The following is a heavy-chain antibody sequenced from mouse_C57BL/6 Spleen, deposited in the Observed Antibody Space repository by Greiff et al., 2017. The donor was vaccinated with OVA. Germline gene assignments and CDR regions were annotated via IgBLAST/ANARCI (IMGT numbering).Heavy chain of an antibody. V-gene: IGHV1-47*01. J-gene: IGHJ1*03. CDR2: FHPYNDDT. D-gene: IGHD4-1*01. CDR1: GYTFTTYP. Sequence: VKLVESGAELVKPGASVKMSCKASGYTFTTYPIEWMKQNHGKSLEWIGNFHPYNDDTKYNEKFKGKATLTVEKSSSTVYLELSRLTSDDSAVYYCARGLGRGWYFDVWGTGTTVTVSS. CDR3: ARGLGRGWYFDV.